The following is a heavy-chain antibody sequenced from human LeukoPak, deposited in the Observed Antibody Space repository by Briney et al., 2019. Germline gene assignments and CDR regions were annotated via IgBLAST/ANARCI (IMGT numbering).Heavy chain of an antibody. J-gene: IGHJ6*02. D-gene: IGHD5-18*01. V-gene: IGHV3-23*01. CDR3: AKYTYAYYYYGLDV. CDR2: ISGSGGST. Sequence: GGSLRLSCAASRFFFSSGAMSWVRQAPGKGLGWVSAISGSGGSTYYADSVKGRFTISRDNSKNTLYMQMNSLRAEDTAVYYCAKYTYAYYYYGLDVWGQGTTVTVSS. CDR1: RFFFSSGA.